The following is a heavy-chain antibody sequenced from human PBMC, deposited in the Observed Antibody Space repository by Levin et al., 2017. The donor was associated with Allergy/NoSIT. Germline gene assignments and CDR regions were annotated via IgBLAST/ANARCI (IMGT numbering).Heavy chain of an antibody. Sequence: SQTLSLTCAISGDSVSSNTAGWNWIRLSPSRGLEWLGRTYYRSQWAAEYAVSVKSRITINSDTSKNQFSLHLNSVTPEDTAVYYCARDDDSISLAGGFDYWGQGTLVTVSS. CDR3: ARDDDSISLAGGFDY. D-gene: IGHD3-22*01. V-gene: IGHV6-1*01. CDR1: GDSVSSNTAG. J-gene: IGHJ4*02. CDR2: TYYRSQWAA.